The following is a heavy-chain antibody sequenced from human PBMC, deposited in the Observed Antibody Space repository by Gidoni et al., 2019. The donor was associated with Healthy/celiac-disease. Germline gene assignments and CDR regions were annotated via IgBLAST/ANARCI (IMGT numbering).Heavy chain of an antibody. CDR3: AKAQVGIYYYDNYYYGMDV. Sequence: QVQMVDSGGGVVQPGVSLRLSCAASGFTFSSYGMHWVRQAPGKGLEWVAFIQYDGSNKYFADSVKGRFTISRDNSKNTLYLQMNSLRAEDTAVYYCAKAQVGIYYYDNYYYGMDVWGQGTTVTVSS. D-gene: IGHD3-22*01. J-gene: IGHJ6*02. CDR2: IQYDGSNK. V-gene: IGHV3-30*02. CDR1: GFTFSSYG.